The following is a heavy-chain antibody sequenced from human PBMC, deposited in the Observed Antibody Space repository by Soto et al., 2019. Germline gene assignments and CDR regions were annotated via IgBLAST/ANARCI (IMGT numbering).Heavy chain of an antibody. D-gene: IGHD2-15*01. CDR3: ARTYDYGSCRYYYYYYGMGG. V-gene: IGHV3-33*01. CDR1: GLTCSSHG. J-gene: IGHJ6*02. Sequence: PGRLLRLCYAASGLTCSSHGMRWVRQAPGKWQEWVAVIWYDGSNKYYADSVKGRFTISRDNSKNTLYLQMNSLRAEDTAVYYCARTYDYGSCRYYYYYYGMGGWGQGTTVTVSS. CDR2: IWYDGSNK.